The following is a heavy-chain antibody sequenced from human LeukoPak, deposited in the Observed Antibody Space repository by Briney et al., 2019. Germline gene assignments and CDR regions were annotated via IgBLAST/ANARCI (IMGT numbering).Heavy chain of an antibody. V-gene: IGHV3-21*01. CDR1: GFTFSSYS. D-gene: IGHD3-22*01. J-gene: IGHJ4*02. CDR2: ISSSSSYI. Sequence: AGGSLRLSCAASGFTFSSYSMNWVRQAPGKGLEWVSSISSSSSYIYYADSVKSRFTISRDNAKNSLYLQMNSLRAEDTAVYYCARDHSRRSYYYDSCFDYWGQGTLVTVSS. CDR3: ARDHSRRSYYYDSCFDY.